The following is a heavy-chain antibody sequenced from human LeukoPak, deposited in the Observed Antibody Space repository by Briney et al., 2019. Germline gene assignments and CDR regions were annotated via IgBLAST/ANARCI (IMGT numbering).Heavy chain of an antibody. CDR1: GFTFSSYS. D-gene: IGHD3-10*01. Sequence: GGSLRLSCAASGFTFSSYSMNWVRQAPGKGLEWVSYISSSSSTIYYADSVKGRFTISRDNAKNSLYLQMNSLRAEDTAVYYCARDGEFGYYYGSGSYSPLDYWGQGTLVTVSS. J-gene: IGHJ4*02. CDR3: ARDGEFGYYYGSGSYSPLDY. V-gene: IGHV3-48*04. CDR2: ISSSSSTI.